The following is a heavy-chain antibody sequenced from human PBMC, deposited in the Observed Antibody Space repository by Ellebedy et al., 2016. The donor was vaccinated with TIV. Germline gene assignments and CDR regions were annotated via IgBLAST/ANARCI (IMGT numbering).Heavy chain of an antibody. CDR3: ARRYQNSYDSPTYYIDY. J-gene: IGHJ4*02. V-gene: IGHV5-51*01. Sequence: PGGSLRLSCKGSGYSFASYWIGWVRQMPGKGLEWMGIIYPGDSHTIYRPSFQGQVTISADKSINTAYLQWGSLKASDTAMYFCARRYQNSYDSPTYYIDYWGQGTLVTVSS. CDR2: IYPGDSHT. CDR1: GYSFASYW. D-gene: IGHD3-22*01.